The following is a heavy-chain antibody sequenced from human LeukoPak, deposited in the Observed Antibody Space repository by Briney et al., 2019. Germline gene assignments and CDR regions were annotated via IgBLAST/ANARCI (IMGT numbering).Heavy chain of an antibody. V-gene: IGHV3-7*01. CDR1: GFTFSSYW. J-gene: IGHJ4*02. CDR2: IKQDGSEK. D-gene: IGHD3-22*01. Sequence: PGGSLRLSCAASGFTFSSYWMSWVRQAPGKGLEWVANIKQDGSEKYCVESVKGRFTISRDNAENSLYPQMNGLRAEDTAVYYCARDSSGYADDWGQGTLVTVSS. CDR3: ARDSSGYADD.